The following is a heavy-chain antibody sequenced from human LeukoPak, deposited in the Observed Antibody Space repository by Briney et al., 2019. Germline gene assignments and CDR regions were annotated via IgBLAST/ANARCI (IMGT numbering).Heavy chain of an antibody. CDR1: GFIFRSFW. J-gene: IGHJ3*02. Sequence: PGGSLRLSCTASGFIFRSFWMSWVRQAPGKRLEWVANIKQNGAEEYYLDSVKGRFTISRDNAKNLVYLQMSSLRVEDTAMYYCARYSAVSSPGPFDMWGQGTMVTVSS. CDR3: ARYSAVSSPGPFDM. D-gene: IGHD5/OR15-5a*01. V-gene: IGHV3-7*03. CDR2: IKQNGAEE.